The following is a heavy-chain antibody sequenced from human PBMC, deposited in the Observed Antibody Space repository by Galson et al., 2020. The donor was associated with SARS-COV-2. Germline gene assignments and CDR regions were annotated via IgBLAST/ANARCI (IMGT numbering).Heavy chain of an antibody. V-gene: IGHV1-24*01. Sequence: ASVKVSCKVSGYTLTELSMHWVRQAPGKGLEWMGGFDPEDGETIYAQKFQGRVTMTEDTSTDAAYLELSSLRSEDTAVYYCATGIAVAGTLGYYCYFYGLDVWGQGTTVTVSS. CDR3: ATGIAVAGTLGYYCYFYGLDV. CDR2: FDPEDGET. D-gene: IGHD6-19*01. CDR1: GYTLTELS. J-gene: IGHJ6*02.